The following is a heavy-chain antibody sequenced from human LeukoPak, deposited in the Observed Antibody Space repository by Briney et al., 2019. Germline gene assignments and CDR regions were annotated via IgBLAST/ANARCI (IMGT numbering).Heavy chain of an antibody. CDR2: FYPGHSDP. J-gene: IGHJ4*02. D-gene: IGHD6-19*01. CDR3: ARGDNSGWYFFDY. Sequence: PGASLQICGQAAGSTFSDHWIGGGRPLPGKGREGRGLFYPGHSDPRYSPSFQGQVTISADQSISTAYLQWRHLQAPDTAMYYCARGDNSGWYFFDYWGQGTLVTVSS. CDR1: GSTFSDHW. V-gene: IGHV5-51*01.